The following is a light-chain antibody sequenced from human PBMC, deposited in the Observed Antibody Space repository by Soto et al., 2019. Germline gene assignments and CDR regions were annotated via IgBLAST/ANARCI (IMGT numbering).Light chain of an antibody. Sequence: DIQMTQSPFSLSASVGDRVTITCRASQSISSYLNWYQQKPGKAPNLLIYAASSLQSGVPSRFSGSASGTDFTLTISSLHPDDFATYYCQQRYSTPFTFGQGTTLDIK. CDR1: QSISSY. J-gene: IGKJ2*01. CDR2: AAS. V-gene: IGKV1-39*01. CDR3: QQRYSTPFT.